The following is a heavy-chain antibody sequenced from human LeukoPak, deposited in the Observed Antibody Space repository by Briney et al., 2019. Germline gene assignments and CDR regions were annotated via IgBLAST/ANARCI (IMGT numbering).Heavy chain of an antibody. Sequence: SETLSLTRTVSGGSISSSSYYWGWIRQPPGKGLEWIGSIYYSGSTYYNPSLKSRVTISVDTSKNQFSLKLSSVTAADTAVYYCARHGGRDPWGQGTLVTVSS. CDR2: IYYSGST. D-gene: IGHD3-16*01. CDR1: GGSISSSSYY. CDR3: ARHGGRDP. V-gene: IGHV4-39*01. J-gene: IGHJ5*02.